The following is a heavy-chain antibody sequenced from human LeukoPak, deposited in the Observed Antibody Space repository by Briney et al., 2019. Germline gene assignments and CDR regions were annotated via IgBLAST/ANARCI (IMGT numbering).Heavy chain of an antibody. D-gene: IGHD3-3*01. CDR1: GGSISSSSYY. Sequence: SETLSLTCTVSGGSISSSSYYWGWIRQPPGKGLEWIGSIYYSGSTYYNPSLKSRVTISVDTSKNQFSLKLSSVTAADTAVYYCARHCGDYDFWSGYPNWFDPWGRGTLVTVSS. CDR2: IYYSGST. CDR3: ARHCGDYDFWSGYPNWFDP. J-gene: IGHJ5*02. V-gene: IGHV4-39*01.